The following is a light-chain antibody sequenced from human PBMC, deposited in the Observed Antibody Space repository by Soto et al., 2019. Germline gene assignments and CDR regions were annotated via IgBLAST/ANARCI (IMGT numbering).Light chain of an antibody. Sequence: EIVLTQSPGTLSLSPGERATLSCRASQSISSSYLAWYQQKPGQAPRLLIYGPSSRATGIPDRFSGSGSGTDVPLTISRREPDDFALYYCQQYGSSPPTLTFGGGTKVEIK. CDR3: QQYGSSPPTLT. J-gene: IGKJ4*01. V-gene: IGKV3-20*01. CDR2: GPS. CDR1: QSISSSY.